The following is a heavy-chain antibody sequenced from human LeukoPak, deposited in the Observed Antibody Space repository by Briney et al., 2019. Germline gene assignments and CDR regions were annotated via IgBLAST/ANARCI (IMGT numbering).Heavy chain of an antibody. CDR2: IDYSGST. D-gene: IGHD3-10*01. J-gene: IGHJ4*02. CDR3: ARGVHGSGSYGYYFDY. V-gene: IGHV4-39*01. Sequence: PSETLSLTCTVSGGSISSSGYYWGWIRQPPGKGLEWIGSIDYSGSTYYNPSLKSRITISVDTSKNHFSLKLTSVTAADTAVYYCARGVHGSGSYGYYFDYWGQGTLVTVSS. CDR1: GGSISSSGYY.